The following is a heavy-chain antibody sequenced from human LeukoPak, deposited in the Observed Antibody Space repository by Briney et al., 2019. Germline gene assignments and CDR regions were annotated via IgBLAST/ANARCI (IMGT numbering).Heavy chain of an antibody. CDR2: ISSSSSYI. J-gene: IGHJ4*02. CDR3: AKDLSVGATKGA. CDR1: GFTFSSYS. V-gene: IGHV3-21*04. Sequence: GGSLRLSCAASGFTFSSYSMNWVRQAPGKGLEWVSSISSSSSYIYYADSVKGRFTISRDNSKNTLYLQMNSLRAEDTAVYYCAKDLSVGATKGAWGQGTLVTVSS. D-gene: IGHD1-26*01.